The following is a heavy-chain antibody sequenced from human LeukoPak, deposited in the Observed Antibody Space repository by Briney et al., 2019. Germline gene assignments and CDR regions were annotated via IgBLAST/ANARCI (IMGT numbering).Heavy chain of an antibody. Sequence: PGGSLRLSCAASGFIFSSYSMNWVRQAPGKGLEWVSYISSSSSPIYYADSVKGRFTISRDNAENSLYLQMDSLRADDTAIYYCTRDLGWLHYEDWGQGTLVTVSS. CDR1: GFIFSSYS. CDR2: ISSSSSPI. J-gene: IGHJ4*02. D-gene: IGHD5-12*01. V-gene: IGHV3-48*01. CDR3: TRDLGWLHYED.